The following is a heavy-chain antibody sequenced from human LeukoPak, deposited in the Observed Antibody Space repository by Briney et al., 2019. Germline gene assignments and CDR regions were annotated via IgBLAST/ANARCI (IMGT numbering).Heavy chain of an antibody. CDR1: GGSISSYY. J-gene: IGHJ5*02. D-gene: IGHD3-22*01. V-gene: IGHV4-59*01. Sequence: SETLSLTCTVSGGSISSYYWSWIRQPPGKGLEWIGYIYYSGSTNYNPSLKSRVTISVDTSKNQFSLKLSSVTAADTAVYYCARAVGYYDSSGYHNWFDPRGQGTLVTVSS. CDR3: ARAVGYYDSSGYHNWFDP. CDR2: IYYSGST.